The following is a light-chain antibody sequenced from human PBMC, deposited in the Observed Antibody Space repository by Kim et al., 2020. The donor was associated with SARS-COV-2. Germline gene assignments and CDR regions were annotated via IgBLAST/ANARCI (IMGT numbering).Light chain of an antibody. J-gene: IGKJ1*01. V-gene: IGKV1-39*01. CDR3: QQSYSTPVT. CDR2: AAS. Sequence: ASVGDRCTITCRASQSISSYLNWYQQKPVKAPKLLIYAASSLQSGVPSRFSGSGSGTDFTLTISSLQPEDFATYYCQQSYSTPVTFGQGTKVDIK. CDR1: QSISSY.